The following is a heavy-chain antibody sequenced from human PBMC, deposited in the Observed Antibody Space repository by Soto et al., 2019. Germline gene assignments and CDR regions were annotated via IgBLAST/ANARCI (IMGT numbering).Heavy chain of an antibody. CDR2: ISGSGGST. Sequence: PGGSLRLSCAASGFTFSSYDMSWVRQAPGKGLEWVSAISGSGGSTYYADSVKGRFTISRDNSKNKLYLQMNSLRAEDTAVYYCAKGRSIAARPSFDYWGQGTLVTVSS. CDR3: AKGRSIAARPSFDY. V-gene: IGHV3-23*01. CDR1: GFTFSSYD. D-gene: IGHD6-6*01. J-gene: IGHJ4*02.